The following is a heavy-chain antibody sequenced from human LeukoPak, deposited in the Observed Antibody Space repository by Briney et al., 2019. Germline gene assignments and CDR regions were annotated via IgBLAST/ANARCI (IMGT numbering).Heavy chain of an antibody. Sequence: PSVTLSLTCTVSGGSISSSDYYWGWIRQPPGKGLEWIGSIYFGGSTYYNPSLKSRVTISVDTSMNQFSLKLSFVTTADTAVYYCARALGYCSGGSCTRGYNWFDPWGQGTLVTVSS. J-gene: IGHJ5*02. CDR3: ARALGYCSGGSCTRGYNWFDP. CDR2: IYFGGST. D-gene: IGHD2-15*01. V-gene: IGHV4-39*01. CDR1: GGSISSSDYY.